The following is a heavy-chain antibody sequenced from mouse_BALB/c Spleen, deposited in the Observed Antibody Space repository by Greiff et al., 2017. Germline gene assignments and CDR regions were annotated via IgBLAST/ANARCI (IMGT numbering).Heavy chain of an antibody. CDR2: IWAGGST. CDR3: ARESYYGSSYHFDY. Sequence: QVQLKESGPGLVAPSQSLSITCTVSGFSLTSYGVHWVRQPPGKGLEWLGVIWAGGSTNYNSALMSRLSISKDNSKSQVFLKMNSLQTDDTAMYYCARESYYGSSYHFDYWGQGTTLTVSS. J-gene: IGHJ2*01. D-gene: IGHD1-1*01. CDR1: GFSLTSYG. V-gene: IGHV2-9*02.